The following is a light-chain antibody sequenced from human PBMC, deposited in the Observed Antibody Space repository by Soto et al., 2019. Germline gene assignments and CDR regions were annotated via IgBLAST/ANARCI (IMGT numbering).Light chain of an antibody. CDR1: SGSVSTNYF. V-gene: IGLV8-61*01. J-gene: IGLJ2*01. CDR3: VLYMGSGIWL. Sequence: QTVVTQEPSFSVSPGGTVTLTCDLSSGSVSTNYFPSWYQQTPGHAPRTLIYSTNIRSSGVPDRFSGSILGKKAALTITGAQADDESNYYCVLYMGSGIWLFGGGTKVTVL. CDR2: STN.